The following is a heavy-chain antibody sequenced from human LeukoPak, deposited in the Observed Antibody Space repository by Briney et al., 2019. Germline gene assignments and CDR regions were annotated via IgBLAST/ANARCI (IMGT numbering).Heavy chain of an antibody. Sequence: SGGSLRLSCAASGFTFSSYAMSWVRQAPGKGLEWVSAISGSGGSTYYADSVKGRFTISRDNSKNTLYLQMNSLRAEDTAVYYCAKVSGPHCSSTSCYLDSWGQGTLVTVSS. CDR2: ISGSGGST. V-gene: IGHV3-23*01. J-gene: IGHJ4*02. D-gene: IGHD2-2*01. CDR1: GFTFSSYA. CDR3: AKVSGPHCSSTSCYLDS.